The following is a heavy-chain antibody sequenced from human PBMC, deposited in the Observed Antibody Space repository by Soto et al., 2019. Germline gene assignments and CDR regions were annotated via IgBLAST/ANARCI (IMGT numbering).Heavy chain of an antibody. J-gene: IGHJ5*02. CDR1: GETFSTFA. CDR2: IIPLFGTA. D-gene: IGHD1-1*01. Sequence: QVQLLQSGAELKRPGSSVKVSCKASGETFSTFAITWVRQAPGHGPEWMGGIIPLFGTAHYARRFEDRVTMTADESTSTAYMELRSLTSEDTATYYCARGSPCSTTTCSLNEVWFDPWGQGTLVTVST. CDR3: ARGSPCSTTTCSLNEVWFDP. V-gene: IGHV1-69*01.